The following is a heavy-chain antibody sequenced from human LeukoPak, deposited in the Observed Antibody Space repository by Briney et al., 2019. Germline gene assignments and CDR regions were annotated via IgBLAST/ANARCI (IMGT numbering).Heavy chain of an antibody. Sequence: GGSLRLSCTASGFTFGDYAMSWFRQAPGKGLEWVGFIRSKAYGGTTEYAASVKGRFTISRDDSKSIAYLQMNSLKTEDTAVYYCTRGWYYYDSSGYYPTVYFDYWGQGTLVTVSS. CDR3: TRGWYYYDSSGYYPTVYFDY. J-gene: IGHJ4*02. V-gene: IGHV3-49*03. CDR2: IRSKAYGGTT. CDR1: GFTFGDYA. D-gene: IGHD3-22*01.